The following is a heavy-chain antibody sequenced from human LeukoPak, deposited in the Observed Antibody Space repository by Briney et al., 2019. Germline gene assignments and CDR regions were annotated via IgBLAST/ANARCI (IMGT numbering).Heavy chain of an antibody. D-gene: IGHD1-14*01. J-gene: IGHJ4*02. V-gene: IGHV3-23*01. CDR2: ISGYGDYT. CDR3: ATSPDIEASGTLYYLDY. CDR1: GFTFRSYG. Sequence: GGSLRLSCAGSGFTFRSYGMSWVRQAPGKGLEWVSSISGYGDYTYNADSVQGRFTISRDNSKNTLYLQMNSLRAEDAAIYYCATSPDIEASGTLYYLDYWGLGTLVTVSS.